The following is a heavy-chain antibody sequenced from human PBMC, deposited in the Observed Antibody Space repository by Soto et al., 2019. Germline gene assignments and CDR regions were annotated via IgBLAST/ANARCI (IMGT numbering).Heavy chain of an antibody. J-gene: IGHJ4*02. CDR2: IRNRANSYTT. CDR3: VRGSESKRDFDY. V-gene: IGHV3-72*01. Sequence: EVQLVESGGGLVQPGGSLRLSCVASGFFFSDHYMDWVGQAAGKGLEWVGRIRNRANSYTTDYAASVKGRFSISRHDSKTSLYLDMNSLRTEDTAVYYFVRGSESKRDFDYWGQGTLVTVSS. CDR1: GFFFSDHY.